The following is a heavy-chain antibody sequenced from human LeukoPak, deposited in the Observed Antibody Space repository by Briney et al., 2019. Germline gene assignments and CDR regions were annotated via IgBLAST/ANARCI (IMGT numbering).Heavy chain of an antibody. D-gene: IGHD3-10*02. Sequence: PSETLSLTCSVSGGSISNSSYSWGWIRQPPGKGLEWIGSIFYSGSTFYNPSLESRVTISVDTSKNQFSLKLSSVTAADTAMYYCASHSSYVSPFRSWGRGPLVTVSP. V-gene: IGHV4-39*01. CDR2: IFYSGST. CDR1: GGSISNSSYS. CDR3: ASHSSYVSPFRS. J-gene: IGHJ5*02.